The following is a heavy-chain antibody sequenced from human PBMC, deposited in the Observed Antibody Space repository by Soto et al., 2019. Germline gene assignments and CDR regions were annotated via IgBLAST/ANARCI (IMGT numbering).Heavy chain of an antibody. Sequence: EVQLLESGGGLVQPGGSLRLSCAASGFTFSTYAMSWVRQAPGKGLEWVSAISLGGSYTYYADSVKGRFTISRDNSKNRLYLQMNSLRAEDTAVYYCARGQSDSGSYYTPLAHGMDVWGRGTTGTVSS. J-gene: IGHJ6*02. CDR1: GFTFSTYA. CDR2: ISLGGSYT. CDR3: ARGQSDSGSYYTPLAHGMDV. V-gene: IGHV3-23*01. D-gene: IGHD1-26*01.